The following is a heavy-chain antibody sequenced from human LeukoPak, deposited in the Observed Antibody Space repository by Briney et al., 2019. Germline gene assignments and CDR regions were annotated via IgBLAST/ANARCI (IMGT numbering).Heavy chain of an antibody. CDR1: GFTVSSNY. D-gene: IGHD6-19*01. V-gene: IGHV3-53*01. CDR3: AGDKTTGGWYEFDY. Sequence: GGSLRLSCAASGFTVSSNYMSWVRQGPGKGLECVSVISNDGDTYYADSVKGRFTICRDTSKNTVSLQMNSLRAEDTAVYYCAGDKTTGGWYEFDYWGQGTLVTVSS. CDR2: ISNDGDT. J-gene: IGHJ4*02.